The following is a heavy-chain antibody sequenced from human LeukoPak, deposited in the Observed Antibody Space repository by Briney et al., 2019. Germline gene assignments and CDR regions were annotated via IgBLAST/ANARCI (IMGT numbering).Heavy chain of an antibody. Sequence: PSETLSLTCTVSGGSISASPYYWGWIRQPPGKGLGWIGRIYYSGNPYSNPSLKSRLTISVDTSKNQFSLRLTSVTAADAAVYYCARQTAVAAGYYFDYWGPGTLVTVSS. CDR2: IYYSGNP. D-gene: IGHD6-19*01. J-gene: IGHJ4*02. CDR1: GGSISASPYY. CDR3: ARQTAVAAGYYFDY. V-gene: IGHV4-39*01.